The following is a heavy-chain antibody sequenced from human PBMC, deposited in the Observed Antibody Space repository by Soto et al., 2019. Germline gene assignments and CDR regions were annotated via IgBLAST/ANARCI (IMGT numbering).Heavy chain of an antibody. J-gene: IGHJ4*02. CDR1: GFTFSNYN. D-gene: IGHD3-22*01. CDR3: ASRYYYDSSGYYYPYDD. V-gene: IGHV3-48*02. Sequence: EVQLVESGGGLVQPGGSLRLSCAASGFTFSNYNMNWVRQAPGKGLEWVSSISSSSSTIYYADSVKGRFTISRDNAKNSLYLQMNSQRDEDTAVYYCASRYYYDSSGYYYPYDDWGQGTLVTVSS. CDR2: ISSSSSTI.